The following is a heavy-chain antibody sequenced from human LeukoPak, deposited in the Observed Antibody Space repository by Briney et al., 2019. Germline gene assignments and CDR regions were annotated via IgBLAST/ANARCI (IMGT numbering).Heavy chain of an antibody. J-gene: IGHJ6*03. V-gene: IGHV3-72*01. CDR1: GFTSSDHF. CDR2: TRNNANSYTT. CDR3: ARARGIYYSYYMDV. D-gene: IGHD6-13*01. Sequence: PGGSLRLSCVASGFTSSDHFMEWVRQAPGKGLEWVGRTRNNANSYTTDYAASVKGRFTISRDDLKNSLYLQMNSLKTEDTAVYYCARARGIYYSYYMDVWGKGTTVTVSS.